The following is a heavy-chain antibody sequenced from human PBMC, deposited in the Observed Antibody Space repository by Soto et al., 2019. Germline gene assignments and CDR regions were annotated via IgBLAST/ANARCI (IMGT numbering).Heavy chain of an antibody. D-gene: IGHD3-22*01. Sequence: QVQLVESGGDVVQPGRSLRLSCAASGFTFSSYVMHWVRQAPVKGLEWVALISNDGNKHYADSVKDRFTISRDNSKNKLNLEMNSLRPEDTAVYYCAREDESSGHAGTFKHWGQGTLVTVSP. CDR1: GFTFSSYV. V-gene: IGHV3-30-3*01. CDR2: ISNDGNK. CDR3: AREDESSGHAGTFKH. J-gene: IGHJ1*01.